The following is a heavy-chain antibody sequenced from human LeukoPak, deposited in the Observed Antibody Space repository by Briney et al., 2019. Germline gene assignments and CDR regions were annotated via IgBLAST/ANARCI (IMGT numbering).Heavy chain of an antibody. Sequence: PSETLSLTCTVSGGSISSYYWSWIRQPPGKGLEWIGYIYYSGSTNYNPSLKSRVTISVDTSKNQFSLKLSSVTAADTAVYYCARDGAVGWIDYWGQGTLVTVSS. V-gene: IGHV4-59*01. CDR1: GGSISSYY. J-gene: IGHJ4*02. D-gene: IGHD2-2*03. CDR3: ARDGAVGWIDY. CDR2: IYYSGST.